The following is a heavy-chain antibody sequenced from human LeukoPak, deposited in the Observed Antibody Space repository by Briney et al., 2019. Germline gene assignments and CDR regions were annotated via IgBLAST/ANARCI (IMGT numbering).Heavy chain of an antibody. V-gene: IGHV3-23*01. D-gene: IGHD2-21*01. CDR1: GFTFSSYA. J-gene: IGHJ6*03. CDR3: ARAPRVVVIAYYYMDV. Sequence: VQPGGSLRLSCAASGFTFSSYAMSWVRQAPGKGLEWVSAISGSGGSTYYAASVKGRFTISRDNAKNSLCLQMNSLRAEDTAVYYCARAPRVVVIAYYYMDVWGKGTTVTVSS. CDR2: ISGSGGST.